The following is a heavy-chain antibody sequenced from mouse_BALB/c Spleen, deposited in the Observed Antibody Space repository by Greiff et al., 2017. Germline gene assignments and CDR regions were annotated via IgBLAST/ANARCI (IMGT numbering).Heavy chain of an antibody. CDR3: ARSGYGSSYGWYFDV. J-gene: IGHJ1*01. CDR2: ISYSGST. Sequence: EVQLQQSGPSLVKPSQTLSLTCSVTGYSITSGYWNWIRKFPGNKLEYMGYISYSGSTYYNPSLKSRISITRDTSKNQYYLQLNSVTTEDTATYYCARSGYGSSYGWYFDVWGAGTTVTVSS. V-gene: IGHV3-8*02. D-gene: IGHD1-1*01. CDR1: GYSITSGY.